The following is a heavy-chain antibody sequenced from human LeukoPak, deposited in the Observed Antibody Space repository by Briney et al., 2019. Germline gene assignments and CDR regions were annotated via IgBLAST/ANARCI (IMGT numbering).Heavy chain of an antibody. J-gene: IGHJ6*03. CDR2: IRYDGSNK. Sequence: GGSLRLSCAASGFTFSSYGMHWVRQAPGKGLEWVAFIRYDGSNKYYADSVRGRFTISRDNAKNSLYLQTNSLRAEDTAVYFCARDPYSGNYGAYYYYYMDVWGKGTTVTISS. CDR3: ARDPYSGNYGAYYYYYMDV. D-gene: IGHD1-26*01. V-gene: IGHV3-30*02. CDR1: GFTFSSYG.